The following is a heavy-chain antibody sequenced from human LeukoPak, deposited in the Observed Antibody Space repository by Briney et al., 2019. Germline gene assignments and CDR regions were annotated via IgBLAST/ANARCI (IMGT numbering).Heavy chain of an antibody. D-gene: IGHD5-12*01. CDR2: IYPGDSGT. V-gene: IGHV5-51*07. Sequence: GESLKISCKGSGYIFSNYWIGWVHQMPGKGLEWMGIIYPGDSGTKYSPSFQGQVTISADKSINPAYLQWSSLQASDTAMYYCARRRGYSGYDFWFDPWGQGTLVTVSS. CDR3: ARRRGYSGYDFWFDP. J-gene: IGHJ5*02. CDR1: GYIFSNYW.